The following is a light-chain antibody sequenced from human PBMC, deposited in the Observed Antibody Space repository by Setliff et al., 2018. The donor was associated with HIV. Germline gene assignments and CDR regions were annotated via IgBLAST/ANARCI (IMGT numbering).Light chain of an antibody. CDR3: SSYAGYGTWM. CDR1: SSDVGFYNY. Sequence: QSVLTQPASVSGSPGQSVTISCTGTSSDVGFYNYVSWYQQHPGKAPKLMIYEVSNRPSGVSDRFSGSKSGNTASLTISGLQAEDEADYYCSSYAGYGTWMFGGGTKVTVL. J-gene: IGLJ3*02. V-gene: IGLV2-14*01. CDR2: EVS.